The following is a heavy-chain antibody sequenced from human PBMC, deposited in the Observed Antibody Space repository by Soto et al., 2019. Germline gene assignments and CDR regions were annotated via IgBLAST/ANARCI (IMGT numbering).Heavy chain of an antibody. CDR1: GGTFSSYA. Sequence: SVKVSCKASGGTFSSYAISWVRQAPGQGLEWMGGIIPIFGTANYAQKFQGRVTITADESTSTAYMELSSLRSEDTAVYYCARLGCISTSCYDWNWFDPWGQGTLVT. V-gene: IGHV1-69*13. J-gene: IGHJ5*02. D-gene: IGHD2-2*01. CDR2: IIPIFGTA. CDR3: ARLGCISTSCYDWNWFDP.